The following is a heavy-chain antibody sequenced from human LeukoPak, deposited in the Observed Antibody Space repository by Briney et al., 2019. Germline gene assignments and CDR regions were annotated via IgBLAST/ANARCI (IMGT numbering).Heavy chain of an antibody. CDR3: ARTYGDYPNYYFDY. J-gene: IGHJ4*02. D-gene: IGHD4-17*01. V-gene: IGHV1-46*01. CDR2: ISPSGGST. Sequence: ASVKVSCKASGYTFTSYYIHWVRQAPGQGLEWMGIISPSGGSTSYAQKFQGRATMTRDTSTSTVYMELRSLRSEDTAVYYCARTYGDYPNYYFDYWGQGTLVTVSS. CDR1: GYTFTSYY.